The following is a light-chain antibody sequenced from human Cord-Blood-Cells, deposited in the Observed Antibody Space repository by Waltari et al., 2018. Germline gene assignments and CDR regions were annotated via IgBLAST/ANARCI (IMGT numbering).Light chain of an antibody. CDR2: DVS. V-gene: IGLV2-11*01. Sequence: HSALTQPRSVFGSPGQSVTIPCTGTSSDVGGYNHVPWYPQHPGKAPKLMIYDVSKRPSGVPDRFAGSKSGNTASLTISGLQAEDEADYYCCSYAGSYTWVFGGGTKLTVL. CDR1: SSDVGGYNH. J-gene: IGLJ3*02. CDR3: CSYAGSYTWV.